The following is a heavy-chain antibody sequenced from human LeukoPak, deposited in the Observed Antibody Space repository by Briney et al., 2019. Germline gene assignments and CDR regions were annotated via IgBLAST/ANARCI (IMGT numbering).Heavy chain of an antibody. J-gene: IGHJ6*04. CDR1: GFTFSTHV. D-gene: IGHD3-10*02. Sequence: PGGSLRLSCAASGFTFSTHVMHWVRQAPGKGLEWVASISYDGSNKYYADSVKGRFTISRDNAKNSLCLQMNSLRAEDTAVYYCAELGITMIGGVWGKGTTVTISS. V-gene: IGHV3-30*04. CDR3: AELGITMIGGV. CDR2: ISYDGSNK.